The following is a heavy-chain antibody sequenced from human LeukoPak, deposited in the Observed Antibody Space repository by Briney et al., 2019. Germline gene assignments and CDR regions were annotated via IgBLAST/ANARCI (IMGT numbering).Heavy chain of an antibody. CDR3: AGLTPDY. CDR2: IYHSGST. D-gene: IGHD3-9*01. J-gene: IGHJ4*02. CDR1: GGSIISGSYY. V-gene: IGHV4-61*10. Sequence: SQTLSLTCTVSGGSIISGSYYWSWIRQPAGKGLEWIGYIYHSGSTNYNPSLKSRVSISVDTSKNQFSLKLSSVTAADSAVYYCAGLTPDYWGQGTLVTVSS.